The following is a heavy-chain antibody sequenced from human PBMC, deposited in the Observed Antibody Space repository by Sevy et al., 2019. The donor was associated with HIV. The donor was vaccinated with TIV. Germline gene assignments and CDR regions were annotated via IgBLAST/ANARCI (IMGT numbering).Heavy chain of an antibody. D-gene: IGHD3-22*01. CDR3: ARDSPINYYDSSGYYAPFDY. J-gene: IGHJ4*02. Sequence: GGSLRLSCAASGFTFSSYGMHWVRQAPGKGLEWVAVIWYDGSNKYYADSVKGRFTISRHNSKNTLYLQMNSLRAEDTAVYYCARDSPINYYDSSGYYAPFDYWGQGTLVTVSS. V-gene: IGHV3-33*01. CDR2: IWYDGSNK. CDR1: GFTFSSYG.